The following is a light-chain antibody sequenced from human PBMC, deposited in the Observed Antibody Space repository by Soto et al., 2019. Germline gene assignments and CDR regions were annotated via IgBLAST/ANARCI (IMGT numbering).Light chain of an antibody. CDR2: AAS. Sequence: IQVTQSPSSLSASLGDRVTITCRASQGISSYLAWYQQKPGKAPKLLIYAASTLQSGVPSRFSGSGSGTDFTLTISSLQPEDFATYYCQQLNSYPRLTFGGGTKVDIK. V-gene: IGKV1-9*01. CDR3: QQLNSYPRLT. J-gene: IGKJ4*01. CDR1: QGISSY.